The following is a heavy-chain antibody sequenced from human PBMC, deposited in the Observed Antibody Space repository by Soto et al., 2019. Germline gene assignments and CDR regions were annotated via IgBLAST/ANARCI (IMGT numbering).Heavy chain of an antibody. CDR3: ARSANYYDSSGYYLDAFDI. Sequence: ASLKLSCQVSGYSFTSYWIGWVRQMPGKGLEWMGIIYPGDSDTRYSPSFQGQVTISADKSISTAYLQWSSLKASDTAMYYCARSANYYDSSGYYLDAFDIWGQGTMVTVSS. CDR2: IYPGDSDT. V-gene: IGHV5-51*01. CDR1: GYSFTSYW. J-gene: IGHJ3*02. D-gene: IGHD3-22*01.